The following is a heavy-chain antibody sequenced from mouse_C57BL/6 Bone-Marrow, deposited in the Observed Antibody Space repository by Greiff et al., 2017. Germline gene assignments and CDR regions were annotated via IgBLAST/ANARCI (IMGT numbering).Heavy chain of an antibody. CDR3: TYTTVERPLYWYFDV. CDR1: GYTFTDYE. V-gene: IGHV1-15*01. J-gene: IGHJ1*03. D-gene: IGHD1-1*01. CDR2: IDPETGGT. Sequence: QVQLQQSGAELVRPGASVTLSCKASGYTFTDYEMHWVKQTPVHGLEWIGAIDPETGGTAYNQKFKGKAILTADKSSSTAYMALRRLTSEDSAVYYCTYTTVERPLYWYFDVWGTGTTVTVSS.